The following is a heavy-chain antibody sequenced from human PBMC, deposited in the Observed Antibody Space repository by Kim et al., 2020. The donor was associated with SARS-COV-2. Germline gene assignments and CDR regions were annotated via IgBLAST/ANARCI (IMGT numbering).Heavy chain of an antibody. Sequence: SETLSLTCAVSGGSISSSNWWSWVRQPPGKGLEWIGEIYHSGSTNYNPSLKSRVTISVDKSKNQFSLKLSSVTAAVTAVYYCARTYDSSGYYYGYFDYWGQGTLVTVSS. D-gene: IGHD3-22*01. CDR1: GGSISSSNW. V-gene: IGHV4-4*02. CDR3: ARTYDSSGYYYGYFDY. CDR2: IYHSGST. J-gene: IGHJ4*02.